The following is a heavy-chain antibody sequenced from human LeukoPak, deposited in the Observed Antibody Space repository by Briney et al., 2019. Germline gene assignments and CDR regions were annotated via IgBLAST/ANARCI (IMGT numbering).Heavy chain of an antibody. CDR3: ARERSGYYHNFDY. J-gene: IGHJ4*02. CDR2: ISSSSSYI. V-gene: IGHV3-21*01. D-gene: IGHD3-22*01. Sequence: GGSLRLSCAVSGFTFSSYSMNWVRQAPGKGLEWVSSISSSSSYIYYADSVRGRFTISRDNAKNSLYLQMNSLRAEDTAVYFCARERSGYYHNFDYWGQGTLVTVSS. CDR1: GFTFSSYS.